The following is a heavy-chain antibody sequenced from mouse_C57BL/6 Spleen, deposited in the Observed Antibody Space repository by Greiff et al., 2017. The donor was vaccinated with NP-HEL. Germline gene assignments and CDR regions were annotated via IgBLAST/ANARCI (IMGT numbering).Heavy chain of an antibody. D-gene: IGHD1-1*01. CDR2: IYPGGGYT. J-gene: IGHJ2*01. V-gene: IGHV1-63*01. CDR3: ARGYYGSFDY. CDR1: GYTFTNYW. Sequence: VQLQQSGAELVRPGTSVKMSCKASGYTFTNYWIGWAKQRPGHGLEWIGDIYPGGGYTNYNEKFKGKATLTADKSSSTAYMQFSSLTSEDSAIYYCARGYYGSFDYWGQGTTLTVSS.